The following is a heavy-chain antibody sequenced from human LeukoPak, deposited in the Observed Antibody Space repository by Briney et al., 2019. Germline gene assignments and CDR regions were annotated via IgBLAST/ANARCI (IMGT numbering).Heavy chain of an antibody. J-gene: IGHJ4*02. CDR1: GFTFSTYG. Sequence: GGSLRLSCVASGFTFSTYGMIWVRQAPGKGPEWVSLVSNSGDTTNYADSVKGRFTISSDNSKNTLYLQMDSLRAEDTAAYYCASIGSSTFGSTGFWGQGTLVTVSS. CDR2: VSNSGDTT. CDR3: ASIGSSTFGSTGF. V-gene: IGHV3-23*01. D-gene: IGHD3-16*01.